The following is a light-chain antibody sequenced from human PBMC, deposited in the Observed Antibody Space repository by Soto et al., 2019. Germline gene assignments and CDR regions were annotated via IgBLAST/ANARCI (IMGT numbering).Light chain of an antibody. V-gene: IGKV1-39*01. CDR3: QHYNSYSEA. J-gene: IGKJ1*01. CDR2: GAS. Sequence: DIQMTLSPSTLSASVGDRVTISCRTSQRINSYLNWYQQKPGEAPTLLIYGASSLQSGVPSRFSGSGSGTDFTLAINSLQPDDFATYYCQHYNSYSEAFGQGTKV. CDR1: QRINSY.